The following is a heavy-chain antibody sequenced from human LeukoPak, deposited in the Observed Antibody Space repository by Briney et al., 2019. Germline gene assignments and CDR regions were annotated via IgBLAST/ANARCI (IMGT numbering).Heavy chain of an antibody. D-gene: IGHD3-10*01. J-gene: IGHJ4*02. CDR1: GGSISSYY. CDR3: ARVYGSGYLDY. Sequence: PSETLSLTCTVSGGSISSYYWSWIRQPPGKGLEWIGYIYYSGSTNYNPSLKSRVTISVDTSKNQFSLKLSSVTAADTAVYYCARVYGSGYLDYWGQGTLVTVSS. V-gene: IGHV4-59*12. CDR2: IYYSGST.